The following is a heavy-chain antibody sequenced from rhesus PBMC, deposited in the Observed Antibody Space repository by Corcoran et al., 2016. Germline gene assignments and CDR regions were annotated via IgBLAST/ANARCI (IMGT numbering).Heavy chain of an antibody. CDR3: ARDQGSWNNGGLDS. J-gene: IGHJ6*01. V-gene: IGHV1S2*01. CDR2: SNPYNGNT. D-gene: IGHD1-20*01. CDR1: GYTFTDYY. Sequence: QVQLVQSGAEVKKPGSSVKVSCTASGYTFTDYYMHWVLQAPRQGREWMGWSNPYNGNTKYAHKCQGRVTMTRETSTSTAYMELSSLRSEDTAVYYCARDQGSWNNGGLDSWGQGVVVTVSS.